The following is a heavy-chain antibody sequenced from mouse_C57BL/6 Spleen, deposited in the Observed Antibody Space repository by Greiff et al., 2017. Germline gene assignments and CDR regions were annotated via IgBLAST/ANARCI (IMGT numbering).Heavy chain of an antibody. V-gene: IGHV5-12*01. J-gene: IGHJ4*01. CDR1: GFTFSDYY. D-gene: IGHD1-1*01. CDR3: ARVYYYGSSSTYAMDY. Sequence: DVKLVESGGGLVQPGGSLKLSCAASGFTFSDYYMYWVRQTPEKRLEWVAYISNGGGSTYYPDTVKGPFTISRDNAKNTLYLQMSRLKAEDTAMYYCARVYYYGSSSTYAMDYWGQGTSVTVAS. CDR2: ISNGGGST.